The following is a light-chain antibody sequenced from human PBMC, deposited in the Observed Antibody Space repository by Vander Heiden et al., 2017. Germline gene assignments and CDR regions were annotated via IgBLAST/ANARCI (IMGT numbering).Light chain of an antibody. V-gene: IGKV1-5*03. CDR2: KAS. CDR3: QQPLT. Sequence: DIQMTQSPSTLSASVGDRVTITCRASQSISSWLAWDQQKPGKAPKLMIYKASSLESGVPSRFSGSGSGTEFTLTISSLQPDDFATYYCQQPLTFGGGTKVEIK. J-gene: IGKJ4*01. CDR1: QSISSW.